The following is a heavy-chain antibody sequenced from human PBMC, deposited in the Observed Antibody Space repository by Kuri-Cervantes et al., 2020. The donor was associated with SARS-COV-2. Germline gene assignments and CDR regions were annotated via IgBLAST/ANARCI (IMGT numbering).Heavy chain of an antibody. Sequence: SETLSLTCSVSGGSISSYYWGWIRQPPGKGLEWIGYFYSNGVTNYNPSLKSRVTISVDTSKNQLSLILSSVTAEDTAVYYCARDNVLFSGSGFDYWGQGTLVTVSS. V-gene: IGHV4-59*01. CDR2: FYSNGVT. D-gene: IGHD1-26*01. CDR1: GGSISSYY. J-gene: IGHJ4*02. CDR3: ARDNVLFSGSGFDY.